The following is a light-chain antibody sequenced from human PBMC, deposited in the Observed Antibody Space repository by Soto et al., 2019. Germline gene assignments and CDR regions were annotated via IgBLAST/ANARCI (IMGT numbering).Light chain of an antibody. J-gene: IGKJ4*01. CDR3: QQYHSYPLT. V-gene: IGKV1-5*03. CDR2: KAS. Sequence: DIQMTQSPSTLSASVGDRVTITCRASQSISSWLAWYQQKPGKAPKLLIYKASSLESGVPSRFRGGGSGTEFTLTISSLQPDDFATYYCQQYHSYPLTFGGGTKVEFK. CDR1: QSISSW.